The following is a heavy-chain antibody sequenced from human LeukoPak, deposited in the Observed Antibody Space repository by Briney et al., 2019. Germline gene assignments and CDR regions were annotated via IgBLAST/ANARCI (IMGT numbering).Heavy chain of an antibody. CDR3: ARELYYYDSSGYYPTQYYFDY. D-gene: IGHD3-22*01. CDR2: IWYDGINK. Sequence: PGGSLRLSCAASGFTFSSYGMHWVRQAPGKGLEWVAGIWYDGINKYYADSVKGRFTISRDNSKNTLYLQMNSLRAEDTAVYYCARELYYYDSSGYYPTQYYFDYWGQGTLVTVSS. V-gene: IGHV3-33*01. J-gene: IGHJ4*02. CDR1: GFTFSSYG.